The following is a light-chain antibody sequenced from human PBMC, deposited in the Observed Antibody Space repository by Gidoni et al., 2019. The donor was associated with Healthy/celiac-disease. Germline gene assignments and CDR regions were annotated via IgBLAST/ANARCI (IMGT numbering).Light chain of an antibody. CDR1: QSVSSSY. CDR2: GAS. J-gene: IGKJ1*01. Sequence: EIVLTQSPGTLSLSPGERATLSCRASQSVSSSYLAWYQQKPGQAPRLLIYGASSRATGIPDRLSGSGSGTDFTLTISRMEPEDFAVYYCQQYGSSLPSTFGQGTKVEIK. V-gene: IGKV3-20*01. CDR3: QQYGSSLPST.